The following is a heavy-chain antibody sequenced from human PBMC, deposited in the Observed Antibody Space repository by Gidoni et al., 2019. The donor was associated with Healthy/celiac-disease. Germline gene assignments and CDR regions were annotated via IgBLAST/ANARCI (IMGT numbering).Heavy chain of an antibody. Sequence: QVQLVESGGGVVQPGRSLRLSCAASGFTFSTYGMHWVRQAPGKGLEWVAVISYDGSNTYCANTVKGRFTICRDNSKNALYLQMNSLRAESTAVYYCARDRYSSSSEYGIDVWGQGTTVTVSS. CDR3: ARDRYSSSSEYGIDV. V-gene: IGHV3-30-3*01. J-gene: IGHJ6*02. D-gene: IGHD6-6*01. CDR1: GFTFSTYG. CDR2: ISYDGSNT.